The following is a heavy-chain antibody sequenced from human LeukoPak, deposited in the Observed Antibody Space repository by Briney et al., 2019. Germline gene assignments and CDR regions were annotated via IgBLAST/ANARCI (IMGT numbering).Heavy chain of an antibody. CDR1: GYTFTSYD. Sequence: ASVKVSCKASGYTFTSYDINWVRQATGQGLEWMGGIIPIFGTAKYAQKFQGRVTITADTSTSTAYMELSSLRSEDTAVYYCARAGWLQYYYFDYWGQGTLVTVSS. CDR3: ARAGWLQYYYFDY. V-gene: IGHV1-69*06. D-gene: IGHD5-24*01. J-gene: IGHJ4*02. CDR2: IIPIFGTA.